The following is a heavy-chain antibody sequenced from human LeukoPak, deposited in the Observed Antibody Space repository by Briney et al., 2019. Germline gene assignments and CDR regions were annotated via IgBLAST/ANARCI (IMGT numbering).Heavy chain of an antibody. J-gene: IGHJ4*02. D-gene: IGHD3-16*01. Sequence: SETLSLTCTVSGGSISSGGYYWSWIRQHPGKGLEWIGYIYYSGSTYYNPSLKSRVTISVDTSKNQFSLKLSSVTAADTAVYYGARDGGDTGDKDGAFDYWGQGTPVTVSS. V-gene: IGHV4-31*03. CDR3: ARDGGDTGDKDGAFDY. CDR2: IYYSGST. CDR1: GGSISSGGYY.